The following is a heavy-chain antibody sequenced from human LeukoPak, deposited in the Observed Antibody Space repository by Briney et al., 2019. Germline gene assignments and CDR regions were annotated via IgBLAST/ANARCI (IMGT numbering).Heavy chain of an antibody. CDR2: ISSSYI. V-gene: IGHV3-21*01. CDR3: ARSIYCSGGSCYSGYAFDI. J-gene: IGHJ3*02. D-gene: IGHD2-15*01. Sequence: GGSLRLSCAASGFTFSSYSMNWVRQAPGKGLEWVSSISSSYIYYADSVKGRFTISRDNAKNSLYLQMNSLRAEDTAVYYCARSIYCSGGSCYSGYAFDIWGQGTMVTVSS. CDR1: GFTFSSYS.